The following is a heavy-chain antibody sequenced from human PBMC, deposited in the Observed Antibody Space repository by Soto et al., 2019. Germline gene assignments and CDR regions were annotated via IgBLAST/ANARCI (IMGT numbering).Heavy chain of an antibody. D-gene: IGHD6-6*01. CDR2: IGTAGDT. Sequence: EVQLVESGGGLVQPGGSLRLSCAASGFTFSSYDMHWVRQATGKGLEWVSAIGTAGDTYYPGSVKGRFTISRENAKNSLFLQMKSLRAGDTAVYYCARAASESIAARQSYYYYYMDVWGKGTTVTVSS. CDR1: GFTFSSYD. J-gene: IGHJ6*03. V-gene: IGHV3-13*01. CDR3: ARAASESIAARQSYYYYYMDV.